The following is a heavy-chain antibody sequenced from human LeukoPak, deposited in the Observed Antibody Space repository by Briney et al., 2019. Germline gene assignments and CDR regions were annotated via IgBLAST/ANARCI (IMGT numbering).Heavy chain of an antibody. V-gene: IGHV3-48*04. CDR2: ISSSSSTI. D-gene: IGHD2-8*01. J-gene: IGHJ6*02. CDR1: GFTFSSYS. CDR3: AKMSWVATLMGAMDV. Sequence: GGSLRLSCAASGFTFSSYSMNWVRQAPGKGLEWVSYISSSSSTIYYADSVKGRFTISRDNAKNSLYLQMNSLRVEDTAVYFCAKMSWVATLMGAMDVWGPGTTVIVSS.